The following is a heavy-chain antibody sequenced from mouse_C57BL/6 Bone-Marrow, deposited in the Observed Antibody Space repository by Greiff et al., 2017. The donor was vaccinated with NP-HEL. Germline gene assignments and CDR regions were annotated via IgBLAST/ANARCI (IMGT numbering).Heavy chain of an antibody. D-gene: IGHD2-4*01. J-gene: IGHJ3*01. Sequence: QVQLKQSGPGLVQPSQSLSITCTVSGFSLTSYGVHWVRQSPGKGLEWLGVIWSGGSTDYNAAFISRLSISTDNTKTKAFIKMNRLKGEDTAIYYCARRGGIYDYVFAYWGQGTLVTVSA. V-gene: IGHV2-2*01. CDR3: ARRGGIYDYVFAY. CDR1: GFSLTSYG. CDR2: IWSGGST.